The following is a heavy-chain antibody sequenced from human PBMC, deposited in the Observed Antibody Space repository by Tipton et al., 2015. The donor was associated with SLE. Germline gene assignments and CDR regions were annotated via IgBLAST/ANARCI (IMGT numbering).Heavy chain of an antibody. CDR3: ARGLPGWYFDY. Sequence: QVQLVQSGSEVKKPGSSVKVSCKASGGTFSSDTISWVRQAPGQGLEWMGRVIPILGVAYYAQKFQDRVTITADKSMSTAYMELTSLKSEETAVYYCARGLPGWYFDYWGQGTLVTVSS. CDR2: VIPILGVA. CDR1: GGTFSSDT. J-gene: IGHJ4*02. V-gene: IGHV1-69*09.